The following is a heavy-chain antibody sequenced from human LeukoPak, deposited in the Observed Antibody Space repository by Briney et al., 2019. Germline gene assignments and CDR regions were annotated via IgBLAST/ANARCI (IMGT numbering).Heavy chain of an antibody. CDR3: ARGAVTVAYYYYYYMDV. J-gene: IGHJ6*03. D-gene: IGHD4-11*01. CDR2: IYHSGST. V-gene: IGHV4-38-2*02. Sequence: PSETLSLTCTVSGYSISSGYYWGWIRQPPGKGLEWIGSIYHSGSTYYNPSLKSRVTISVDTSKNQFSLKLSSVTAADTAVYYCARGAVTVAYYYYYYMDVWGKGTTVTVSS. CDR1: GYSISSGYY.